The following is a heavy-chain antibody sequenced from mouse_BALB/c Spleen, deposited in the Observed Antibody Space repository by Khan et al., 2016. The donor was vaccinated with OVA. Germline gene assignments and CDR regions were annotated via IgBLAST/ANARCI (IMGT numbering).Heavy chain of an antibody. CDR2: IWSGGST. CDR1: GFSLTSYG. Sequence: QVRLQQSGPGLAQPSQSLSITCTVSGFSLTSYGIHWVRQSPGKGLEWLGVIWSGGSTDYDAAFISRLSISKDNSKSQVFFKMNSLQGNDTAIYYCARNYDYDEGLVYWGQGTLVTVSA. J-gene: IGHJ3*01. D-gene: IGHD2-4*01. CDR3: ARNYDYDEGLVY. V-gene: IGHV2-2*02.